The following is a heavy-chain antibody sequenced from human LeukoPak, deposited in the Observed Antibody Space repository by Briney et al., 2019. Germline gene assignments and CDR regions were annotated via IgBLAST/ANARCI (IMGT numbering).Heavy chain of an antibody. CDR3: AKSGLNRFDY. Sequence: GASVTISCKASGYTFTGYLMHWVRQAPGQRLEWLGWINAGNGDTKYSQDFQGRVTFTRATSANTAYMELSSLRTEDTAVYYCAKSGLNRFDYWGQGTLVTVSS. CDR1: GYTFTGYL. V-gene: IGHV1-3*03. CDR2: INAGNGDT. D-gene: IGHD2-15*01. J-gene: IGHJ4*02.